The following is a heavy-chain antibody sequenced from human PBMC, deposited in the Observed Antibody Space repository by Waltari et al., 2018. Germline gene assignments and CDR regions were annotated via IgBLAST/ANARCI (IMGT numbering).Heavy chain of an antibody. CDR2: INPNSGGT. CDR3: ATQGSNWNFDY. J-gene: IGHJ4*02. CDR1: GYTFTAYY. D-gene: IGHD6-13*01. Sequence: QVQLVQSGAEVKKPGASVKVSCKASGYTFTAYYMHWVRQAPGQGLEGLGRINPNSGGTNYAQKFQGRVTMTRDTSISAAYMELSSLTSDDTAVYYCATQGSNWNFDYWGQGTLVTVSS. V-gene: IGHV1-2*06.